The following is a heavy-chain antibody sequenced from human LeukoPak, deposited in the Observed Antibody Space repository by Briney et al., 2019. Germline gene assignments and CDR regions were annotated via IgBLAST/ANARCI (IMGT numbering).Heavy chain of an antibody. D-gene: IGHD3-9*01. Sequence: PGGSLRLSCAASGFTFSSYAMHWVRQAPGKGLEYVSAISSNGGSTYYANSVKGRFTISRDNSKNTLYLQMGSLRAEDMAVYYCARGHDILTGYSDYWGQGTLVTVSS. J-gene: IGHJ4*02. CDR1: GFTFSSYA. CDR2: ISSNGGST. CDR3: ARGHDILTGYSDY. V-gene: IGHV3-64*01.